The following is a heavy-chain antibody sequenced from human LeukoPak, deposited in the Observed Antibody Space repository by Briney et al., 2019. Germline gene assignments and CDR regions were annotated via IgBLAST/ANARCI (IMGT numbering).Heavy chain of an antibody. D-gene: IGHD3-22*01. V-gene: IGHV3-9*01. Sequence: GGSLRLSCAASGFTFDDYAMHWVRHAPGKGLEWVSGISWNSGSIGYADSVKGRFTISRDNAKNSLYLQMNSLRAEDTALYYCAKGLVVVDDAFDIWGQGTMVTVSS. CDR3: AKGLVVVDDAFDI. CDR1: GFTFDDYA. CDR2: ISWNSGSI. J-gene: IGHJ3*02.